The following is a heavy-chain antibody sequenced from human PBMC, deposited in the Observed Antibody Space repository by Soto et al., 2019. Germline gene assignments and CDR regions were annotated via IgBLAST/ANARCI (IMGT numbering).Heavy chain of an antibody. J-gene: IGHJ6*02. CDR2: VHESGST. CDR1: GDAISNYY. CDR3: ARGQVGMDV. Sequence: SETLSLTCTVSGDAISNYYWSWIRQTPGRGLEWIGCVHESGSTYYNPSLKSRVTISVDTSKNQFSLKLSSVTAADTAVYYCARGQVGMDVWGQGTTVTVSS. V-gene: IGHV4-59*12.